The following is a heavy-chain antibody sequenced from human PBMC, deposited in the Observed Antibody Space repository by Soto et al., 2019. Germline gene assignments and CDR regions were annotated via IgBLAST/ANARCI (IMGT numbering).Heavy chain of an antibody. V-gene: IGHV1-3*04. CDR3: ASCNCDDILYHDY. D-gene: IGHD2-15*01. CDR1: GYAFTKYI. J-gene: IGHJ4*02. CDR2: INTGNGNT. Sequence: QVQLVQSGAEVKKPGASVRISCEASGYAFTKYILYWVRQAPGQRLEWMGWINTGNGNTKYSQKCQDRVTITRDTSASTAYMDLSSLRSEDTAVYDCASCNCDDILYHDYWGQGTLVTVSS.